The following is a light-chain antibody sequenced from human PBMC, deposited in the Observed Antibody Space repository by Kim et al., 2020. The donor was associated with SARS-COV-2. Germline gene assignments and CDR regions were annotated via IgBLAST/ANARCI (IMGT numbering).Light chain of an antibody. CDR2: DAS. J-gene: IGKJ4*01. Sequence: LPPGERATLSCRASQSVSSYLAWYQQKPGQAPRLLIYDASNRATGIPARFSGSGSGTDFTLTISSLEPEDFAVYYCQQRSNWPLTFGGGTKVDIK. V-gene: IGKV3-11*01. CDR1: QSVSSY. CDR3: QQRSNWPLT.